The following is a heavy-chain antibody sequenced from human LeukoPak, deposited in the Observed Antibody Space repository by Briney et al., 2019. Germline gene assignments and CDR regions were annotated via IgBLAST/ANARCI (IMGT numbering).Heavy chain of an antibody. J-gene: IGHJ6*03. D-gene: IGHD4-17*01. V-gene: IGHV3-21*01. CDR2: ITSSSSYI. CDR3: ARDDYGINYMDV. Sequence: GGSLRLSCAASGFTFSTYNMNWVRQAPGKGLEWVSSITSSSSYIYYADSVKGRFTISRDNAKNSLYLQMNSLRAEDTAVYYCARDDYGINYMDVWGKGTTVTVSS. CDR1: GFTFSTYN.